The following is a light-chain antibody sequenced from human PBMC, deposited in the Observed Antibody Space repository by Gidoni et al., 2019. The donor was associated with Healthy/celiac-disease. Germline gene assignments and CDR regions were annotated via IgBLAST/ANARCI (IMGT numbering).Light chain of an antibody. V-gene: IGLV1-51*01. Sequence: QSGLTQPPSVSAAPGQKGTISRSGSSSNIGTNYVSWFQQLPGTAPKLLIYDNNKRPSGIPDRFSGSKSGTSATLGITGLQTGVEADYYCGTWDSSLSAYVFGTGTKVTVL. CDR3: GTWDSSLSAYV. CDR2: DNN. CDR1: SSNIGTNY. J-gene: IGLJ1*01.